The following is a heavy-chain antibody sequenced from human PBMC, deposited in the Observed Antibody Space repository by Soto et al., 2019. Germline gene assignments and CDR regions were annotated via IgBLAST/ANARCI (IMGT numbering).Heavy chain of an antibody. D-gene: IGHD6-25*01. CDR2: ISAYNGNT. CDR3: ARDRVGRAAGIGAEYFQH. V-gene: IGHV1-18*01. CDR1: GYTFTSYG. J-gene: IGHJ1*01. Sequence: QVQLVQSGAEVKKPGASVKVSCKASGYTFTSYGISWVRQAPGQGLECMGWISAYNGNTNYAQKLQGRVTMTTDTSTSTAYMELRSLRSDDTAVYYCARDRVGRAAGIGAEYFQHWGQGTLVTVSS.